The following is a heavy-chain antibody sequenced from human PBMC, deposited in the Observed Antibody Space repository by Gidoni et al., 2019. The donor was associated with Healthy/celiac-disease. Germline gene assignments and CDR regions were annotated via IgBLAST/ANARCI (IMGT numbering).Heavy chain of an antibody. CDR2: IKQDGSEK. J-gene: IGHJ6*02. D-gene: IGHD2-15*01. CDR1: GFTFSSYW. Sequence: EVQLVESGGGLVQPGGSLRLSCAASGFTFSSYWMSWVRQAPGKGLEWVANIKQDGSEKYYVDSVKGRFTISRDNAKNSLYLQMNSLRAEDTAVYYCARSQGIQLLPYYYYGMDVWGQGTTVTVSS. V-gene: IGHV3-7*04. CDR3: ARSQGIQLLPYYYYGMDV.